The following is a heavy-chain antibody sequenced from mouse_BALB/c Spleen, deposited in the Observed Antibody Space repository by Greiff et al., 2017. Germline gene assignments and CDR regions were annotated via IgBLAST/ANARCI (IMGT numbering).Heavy chain of an antibody. Sequence: VQLQQSGAELVKPGASVKLSCKASGYTFTSYYMYWVKQRPGQGLEWIGEINPSNGGTNFNEKFKSKATLTVDKSSSTAYMQLSSLTSEDSAVYYCTRNGNLVYYAMDYWGQGTSVTVSS. V-gene: IGHV1S81*02. J-gene: IGHJ4*01. CDR1: GYTFTSYY. CDR2: INPSNGGT. D-gene: IGHD2-1*01. CDR3: TRNGNLVYYAMDY.